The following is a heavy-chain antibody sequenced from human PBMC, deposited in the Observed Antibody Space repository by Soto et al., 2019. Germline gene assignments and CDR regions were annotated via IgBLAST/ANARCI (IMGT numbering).Heavy chain of an antibody. V-gene: IGHV5-51*01. CDR1: GYSFSDYW. CDR2: IYPGDSAT. D-gene: IGHD2-21*01. CDR3: ARRGQYCDSYTCRFDP. Sequence: GESLKISCKASGYSFSDYWIGWVRQMPGRGLEWMGIIYPGDSATRYSASFQGQVTISADKSISTTFLQWSSLKASDTAMYYCARRGQYCDSYTCRFDPWGQGTLVTVSS. J-gene: IGHJ5*02.